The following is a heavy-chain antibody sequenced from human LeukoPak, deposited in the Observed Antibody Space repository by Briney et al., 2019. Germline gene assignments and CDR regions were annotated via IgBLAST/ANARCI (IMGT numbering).Heavy chain of an antibody. CDR2: IYYSGNT. Sequence: SVTLSLTCTVSGGSISNYYWIWIRQAPGKEQEWIGYIYYSGNTNYNPSLKSRVTISVDTSKNQFSLRLSSVTAADTAVYYCARSYCGGGSCGAFDIWGQGTMVTVSS. J-gene: IGHJ3*02. CDR3: ARSYCGGGSCGAFDI. CDR1: GGSISNYY. V-gene: IGHV4-59*07. D-gene: IGHD2-15*01.